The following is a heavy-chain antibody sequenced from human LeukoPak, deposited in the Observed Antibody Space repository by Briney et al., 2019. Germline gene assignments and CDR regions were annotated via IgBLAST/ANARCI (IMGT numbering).Heavy chain of an antibody. Sequence: SGTLSLTCAVSGGSISSSNWWSWVRQPPGKGLEWIGEIYHSGSTNYNPSLKSRVTISVDKSKNQFSLKLSSVTAADTAVYYCARDGYGDLQYFQHWGQGTLVTVSS. V-gene: IGHV4-4*02. CDR1: GGSISSSNW. CDR3: ARDGYGDLQYFQH. CDR2: IYHSGST. D-gene: IGHD4-17*01. J-gene: IGHJ1*01.